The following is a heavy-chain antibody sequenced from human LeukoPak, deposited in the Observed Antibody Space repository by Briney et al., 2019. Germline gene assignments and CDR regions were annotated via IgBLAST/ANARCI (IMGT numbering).Heavy chain of an antibody. CDR3: ARGKGYDSSGYYYGMDV. V-gene: IGHV4-59*01. CDR2: IYYSGST. Sequence: PSETLSLTCTVSGGSISGYYWSWIRQPPGKGLEWIGYIYYSGSTNYNPSLKSRVTISVDTSKNQFSLKLSSVTAADTAVYYCARGKGYDSSGYYYGMDVWGQGTTVTVSS. J-gene: IGHJ6*02. CDR1: GGSISGYY. D-gene: IGHD3-22*01.